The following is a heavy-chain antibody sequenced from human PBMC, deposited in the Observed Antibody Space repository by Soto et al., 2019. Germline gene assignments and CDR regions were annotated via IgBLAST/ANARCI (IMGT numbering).Heavy chain of an antibody. J-gene: IGHJ3*02. CDR3: AKRGANWDRTDAFDI. CDR1: GFTFSSYA. V-gene: IGHV3-23*01. D-gene: IGHD7-27*01. Sequence: GGSLRLSCAASGFTFSSYAMSWVRQAPGKGLEWVSAIGGSGGSTYYADSVKGRFTISRDNSKNTLYLQMNSLRAEDTAVYYCAKRGANWDRTDAFDIWGQGTMVTVSS. CDR2: IGGSGGST.